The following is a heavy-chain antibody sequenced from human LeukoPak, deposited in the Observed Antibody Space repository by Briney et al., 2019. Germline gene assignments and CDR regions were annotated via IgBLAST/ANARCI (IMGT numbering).Heavy chain of an antibody. V-gene: IGHV3-48*04. CDR3: ARVRRYSSGWYDAFDI. CDR2: ISSSSSTI. Sequence: GGSLRLSCAASGFTFSSYSMNWVRQAPGKGLEWVSYISSSSSTIYYADSVKGRFTISRDNAKNSLYLQMNSLRAEDTAVYYCARVRRYSSGWYDAFDIWGQGTMVTVSS. J-gene: IGHJ3*02. D-gene: IGHD6-19*01. CDR1: GFTFSSYS.